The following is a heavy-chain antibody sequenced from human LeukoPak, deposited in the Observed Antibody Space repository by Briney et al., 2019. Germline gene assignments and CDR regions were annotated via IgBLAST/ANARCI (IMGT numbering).Heavy chain of an antibody. Sequence: SETLSLTCAVYGGSFSGYYWSWIRQPPGKGLEWIGEINDSGSTNCNPSLKSRVTISVDTSMNQFSLMLSSLTAADTAVYYCARVLDYDTRCYYLGYWSQGTLVTVSS. J-gene: IGHJ4*02. CDR2: INDSGST. CDR3: ARVLDYDTRCYYLGY. V-gene: IGHV4-34*01. D-gene: IGHD3-22*01. CDR1: GGSFSGYY.